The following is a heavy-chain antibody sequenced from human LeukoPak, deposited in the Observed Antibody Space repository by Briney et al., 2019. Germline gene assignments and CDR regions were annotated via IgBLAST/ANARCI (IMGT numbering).Heavy chain of an antibody. CDR2: IRYDGSKK. V-gene: IGHV3-30*02. D-gene: IGHD3-10*01. CDR3: AKDLYGSGSYEIRLFDY. J-gene: IGHJ4*02. Sequence: GGSLRLSCAASGFTFSSYGMHWVRQAPGKGLEWVAFIRYDGSKKFYADSVKGRFTTSRDNSKNTLYLQMNSLRTEDTAVYYCAKDLYGSGSYEIRLFDYWGQGTLVTVSS. CDR1: GFTFSSYG.